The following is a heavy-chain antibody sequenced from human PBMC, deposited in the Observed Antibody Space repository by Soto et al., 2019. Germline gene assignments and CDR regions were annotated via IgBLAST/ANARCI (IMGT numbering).Heavy chain of an antibody. Sequence: SETLSLTCTVSGGSISSGGYYWSWIRQHPGKGLEWIGYIYYSGSTYYNPSLKSRVTISVDTSKNQFSLKLSSVTAADTAVYYCARWDCSSTSCYQGANWFDPWGQGTLVTVSS. CDR3: ARWDCSSTSCYQGANWFDP. CDR2: IYYSGST. J-gene: IGHJ5*02. V-gene: IGHV4-31*03. CDR1: GGSISSGGYY. D-gene: IGHD2-2*01.